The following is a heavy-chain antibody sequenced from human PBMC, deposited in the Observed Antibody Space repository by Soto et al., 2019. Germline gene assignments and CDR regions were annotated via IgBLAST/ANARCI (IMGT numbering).Heavy chain of an antibody. Sequence: QVPLVQSGAEVKKPGASVKVSCKASGYTFTSYDINWVRQATGQGLEWMGWMNPNSGNTVYAQRFQGRVTMTRNTSISTDYMELSSLRSEDTAVYYCARERNWFDPWGQGTLVTVSS. CDR1: GYTFTSYD. CDR2: MNPNSGNT. J-gene: IGHJ5*02. V-gene: IGHV1-8*01. CDR3: ARERNWFDP.